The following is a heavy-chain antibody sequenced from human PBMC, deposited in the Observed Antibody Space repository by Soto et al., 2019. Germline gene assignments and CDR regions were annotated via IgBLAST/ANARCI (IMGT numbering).Heavy chain of an antibody. Sequence: GGSLRLSCAASGFTFGSHWMSWVRQAPGKGLEWVANIKQDGSEKFYVDSVKGRFTISRDNAKNSLYLQMSSLRAEDTAVYYCTRGTELVYCTSTSCPGMDVWGQGTTVTVSS. CDR2: IKQDGSEK. V-gene: IGHV3-7*03. CDR1: GFTFGSHW. J-gene: IGHJ6*02. D-gene: IGHD2-2*01. CDR3: TRGTELVYCTSTSCPGMDV.